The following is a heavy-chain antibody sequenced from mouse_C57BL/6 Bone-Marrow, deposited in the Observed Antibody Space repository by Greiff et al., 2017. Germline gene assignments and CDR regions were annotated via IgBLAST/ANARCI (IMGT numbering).Heavy chain of an antibody. V-gene: IGHV14-4*01. Sequence: VQLQQSGAELVRPGASVKLSCTASGFNIKDDYMHWVKQRPEQGLEWIGWIGPENGDTEYASKFQGKSTIAADTSSNTAYLQLSSLTSEDTAVYYCTPYYGSSYFDYWGQGTTLTVSS. CDR3: TPYYGSSYFDY. CDR1: GFNIKDDY. D-gene: IGHD1-1*01. J-gene: IGHJ2*01. CDR2: IGPENGDT.